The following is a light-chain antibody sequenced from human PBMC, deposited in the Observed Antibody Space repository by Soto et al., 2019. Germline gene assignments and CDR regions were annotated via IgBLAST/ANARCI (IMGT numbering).Light chain of an antibody. V-gene: IGLV2-8*01. Sequence: QSALTQPPSASGSPGQSVTISCTGTSSDVGGYNFVSWYQQHPGKAPKLMIYEVTKRPSGVPDRFSGSKSGNTPSLTVSGLQAEDEADYYCTSYAGSNIPVVFGGGTTLTVL. CDR1: SSDVGGYNF. J-gene: IGLJ2*01. CDR2: EVT. CDR3: TSYAGSNIPVV.